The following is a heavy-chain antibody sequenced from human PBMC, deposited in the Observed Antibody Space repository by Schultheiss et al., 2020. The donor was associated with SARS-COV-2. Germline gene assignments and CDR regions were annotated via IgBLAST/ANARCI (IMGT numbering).Heavy chain of an antibody. V-gene: IGHV3-64*04. CDR1: GFTFSSYA. CDR2: ISSNGGST. Sequence: GGSLRLSCSASGFTFSSYAMHWVRQAPGKGLEYVSAISSNGGSTYYADSVKGRFTISRDNSKNTLYLQMNSLRAEDTAVYYCAKMQQLRWTPFGPWGQGTLVTVSS. CDR3: AKMQQLRWTPFGP. J-gene: IGHJ5*02. D-gene: IGHD4-23*01.